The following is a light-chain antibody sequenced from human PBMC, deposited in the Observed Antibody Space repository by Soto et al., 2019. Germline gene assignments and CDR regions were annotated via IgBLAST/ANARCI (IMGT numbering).Light chain of an antibody. CDR1: SSDVGSYNL. Sequence: QSVLTQPASVSGSPGQSITISCTGTSSDVGSYNLVSWYQQHPGKAPKLMIFEVSKRPSGVSNRFSGSKSGNTASLTISGLQAEDEADYYCCSYAGSRDYVFGTGTKVTDL. V-gene: IGLV2-23*02. CDR2: EVS. CDR3: CSYAGSRDYV. J-gene: IGLJ1*01.